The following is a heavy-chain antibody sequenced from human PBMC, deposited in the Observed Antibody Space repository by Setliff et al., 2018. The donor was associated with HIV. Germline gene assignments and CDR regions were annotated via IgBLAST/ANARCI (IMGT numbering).Heavy chain of an antibody. CDR3: VRQVSYYHFYMDV. CDR1: GFTFSSYS. J-gene: IGHJ6*03. CDR2: ISGNSGAV. D-gene: IGHD6-6*01. V-gene: IGHV3-48*04. Sequence: GGSLRLSCAASGFTFSSYSMNWVRQAPGKGLEWVSFISGNSGAVTYADSVKGRFTISRDNAKNSLYLQMNSLRAEDTAVYYCVRQVSYYHFYMDVWGKGTTVTVSS.